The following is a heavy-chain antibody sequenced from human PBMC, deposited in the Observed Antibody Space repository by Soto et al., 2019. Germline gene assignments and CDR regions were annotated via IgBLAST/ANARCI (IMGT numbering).Heavy chain of an antibody. D-gene: IGHD1-20*01. V-gene: IGHV4-31*03. J-gene: IGHJ3*02. CDR1: GGSISSGGSY. CDR2: IDNSGTS. CDR3: ARVGISGTIDAFDI. Sequence: SSETLSLTCTVSGGSISSGGSYWGWIRQHPGRGLEWIGYIDNSGTSYYNPSLKSRLTISVDTSNNQFSLHLRSVTAADTAVYYCARVGISGTIDAFDIWGQGTMVTVSS.